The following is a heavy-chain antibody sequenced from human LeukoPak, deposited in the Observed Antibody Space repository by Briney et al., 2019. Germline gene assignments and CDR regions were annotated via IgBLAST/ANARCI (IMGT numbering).Heavy chain of an antibody. Sequence: ASVKVSCKVSGYTLTELSMHWVRQAPGKGLEWMGGFDPEDGETIYAQKFQGRVTMTRDTSTSTVYMELSSLRSEDTAVYYCARKSRFFGAFDIWGQGTMVTVSS. CDR1: GYTLTELS. CDR2: FDPEDGET. V-gene: IGHV1-24*01. CDR3: ARKSRFFGAFDI. D-gene: IGHD3-3*01. J-gene: IGHJ3*02.